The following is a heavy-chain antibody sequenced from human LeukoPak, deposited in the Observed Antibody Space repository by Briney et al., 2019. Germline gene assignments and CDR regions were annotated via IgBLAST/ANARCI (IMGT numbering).Heavy chain of an antibody. CDR3: ASRYYYGSGRDY. Sequence: PSETLSLTCTVSGGSISSGSYYWSWIRQPAGKGLEWIGRIYTSGSTNYNPSLKSRVTISVDTSKNQFSLKLSSVTAADTAVYYCASRYYYGSGRDYWGQGTLVTVSS. CDR1: GGSISSGSYY. D-gene: IGHD3-10*01. CDR2: IYTSGST. J-gene: IGHJ4*02. V-gene: IGHV4-61*02.